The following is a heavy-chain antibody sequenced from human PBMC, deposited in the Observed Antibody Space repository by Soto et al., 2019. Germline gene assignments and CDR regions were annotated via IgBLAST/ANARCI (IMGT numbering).Heavy chain of an antibody. CDR1: GFTFSSYA. CDR2: ISGSGGST. CDR3: AKVDLNSSSWYDFDY. J-gene: IGHJ4*02. V-gene: IGHV3-23*01. Sequence: GGSLRLSCAASGFTFSSYAMSWVRQAPGKGLEWVSAISGSGGSTYYADSVKGLFTISRDNAKNTLYLQMNSVRAEDTAVYYCAKVDLNSSSWYDFDYWGQGTLVTVSS. D-gene: IGHD6-13*01.